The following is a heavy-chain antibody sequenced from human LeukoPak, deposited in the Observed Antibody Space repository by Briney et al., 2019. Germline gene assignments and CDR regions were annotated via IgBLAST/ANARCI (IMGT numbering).Heavy chain of an antibody. V-gene: IGHV4-59*01. D-gene: IGHD7-27*01. Sequence: SETLSFTCTVSGGPISSYYWSWIRQPPGKGLEWIGYVYYTGTTNYSPSLRSRVTISVDTSRNDFSLKLSSVTAADTAVYFCARHTGIRSAFDFWGQGTMVTVSS. CDR1: GGPISSYY. CDR3: ARHTGIRSAFDF. J-gene: IGHJ3*01. CDR2: VYYTGTT.